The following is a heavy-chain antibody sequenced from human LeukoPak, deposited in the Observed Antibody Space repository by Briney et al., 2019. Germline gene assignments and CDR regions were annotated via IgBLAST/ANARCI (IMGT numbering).Heavy chain of an antibody. CDR2: ISDSGGYI. D-gene: IGHD3-3*01. Sequence: GGSLRLSCAASGFTFSSYSMNWVRQAPGKGLEWVSSISDSGGYIYYADSVKGRFTISRDNAKNSLYLQMNSLRAEDTAVYYCARDTNFWSGYYFDYGMDVWGQGTTATVSS. J-gene: IGHJ6*02. CDR3: ARDTNFWSGYYFDYGMDV. V-gene: IGHV3-21*04. CDR1: GFTFSSYS.